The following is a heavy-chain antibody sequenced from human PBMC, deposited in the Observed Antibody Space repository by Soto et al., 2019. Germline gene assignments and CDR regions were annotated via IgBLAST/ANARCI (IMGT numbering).Heavy chain of an antibody. J-gene: IGHJ4*02. Sequence: GGSLRLSCAASGFTFSSYAMHWVRQAPGKGLEWVAVISYDGSNKYYADSVKGRFTISRDNSKNTLYLQMNSLRAEDTAVYYCARPPRGVIIGSLDYRGQGTSVIVSS. D-gene: IGHD3-10*01. CDR3: ARPPRGVIIGSLDY. CDR1: GFTFSSYA. CDR2: ISYDGSNK. V-gene: IGHV3-30-3*01.